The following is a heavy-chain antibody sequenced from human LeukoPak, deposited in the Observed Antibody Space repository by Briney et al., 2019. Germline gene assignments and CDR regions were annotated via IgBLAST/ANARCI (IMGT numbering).Heavy chain of an antibody. CDR1: GGSISSYY. CDR3: ARDDSSGWYGIDY. J-gene: IGHJ4*02. D-gene: IGHD6-19*01. Sequence: SETLSLTCTVSGGSISSYYWSWIRQPPGKGLEWIGSIYYSGSTYYSPSLKSRVTISVDTSKNQFSLKLSSVTAADTAVYYCARDDSSGWYGIDYWGQGTLVTVSS. CDR2: IYYSGST. V-gene: IGHV4-59*12.